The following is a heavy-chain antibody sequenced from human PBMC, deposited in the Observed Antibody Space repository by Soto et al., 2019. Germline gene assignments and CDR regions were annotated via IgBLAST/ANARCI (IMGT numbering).Heavy chain of an antibody. CDR2: ISWNGESI. CDR3: AKDVGSRGWDDGVAS. D-gene: IGHD6-19*01. CDR1: GFSFGDYA. V-gene: IGHV3-9*01. Sequence: EVQLVESGGGLVKPGRSLRLSCAASGFSFGDYAMQWVRQVPGKGLEWVSSISWNGESIGYADSVKGRFTISRDNGKESVYRHMNSLRGEDTALYYWAKDVGSRGWDDGVASWGQGTLVTVS. J-gene: IGHJ4*02.